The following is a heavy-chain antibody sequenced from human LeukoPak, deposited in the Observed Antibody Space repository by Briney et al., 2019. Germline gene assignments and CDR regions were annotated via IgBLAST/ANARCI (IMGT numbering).Heavy chain of an antibody. J-gene: IGHJ4*02. V-gene: IGHV3-7*05. D-gene: IGHD3-10*01. CDR1: GFTFSRSC. Sequence: GGSLRLSCAASGFTFSRSCMSWVRRAPGKGLEWVANIDIEGMEKDYVDSVKGRFSISRDDARKSLYLQMNSLRADDTAMYYCATGGHYYGNWSQGTLVTVSS. CDR3: ATGGHYYGN. CDR2: IDIEGMEK.